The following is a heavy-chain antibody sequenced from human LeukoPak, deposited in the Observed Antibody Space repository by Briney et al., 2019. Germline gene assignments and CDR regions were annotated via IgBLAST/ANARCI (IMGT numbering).Heavy chain of an antibody. CDR3: ARGRQNEEHFQLNAFDI. CDR2: ISSSSSYI. CDR1: GFTFSSYS. D-gene: IGHD1/OR15-1a*01. Sequence: GGSLRLSCAASGFTFSSYSMNWVRQAPGKGLEWVSSISSSSSYIYYADSVKGRFTISRDNAKNSLYLQMNSLRAEDTAVYYCARGRQNEEHFQLNAFDIWGQGTMVTVSS. V-gene: IGHV3-21*01. J-gene: IGHJ3*02.